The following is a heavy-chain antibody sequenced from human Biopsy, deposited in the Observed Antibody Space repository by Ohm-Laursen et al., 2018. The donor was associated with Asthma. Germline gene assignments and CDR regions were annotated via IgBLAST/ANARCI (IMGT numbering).Heavy chain of an antibody. D-gene: IGHD3-22*01. J-gene: IGHJ4*02. CDR3: ARGDSSNWSHYYFDY. CDR2: IYSGGTS. Sequence: GSLRLSCAASGFAVSSDYMFWVRQAPGKGLEWVSVIYSGGTSHTADSVRGRFTISRDYSKKTLYLQMHSLRAEDTAVYYCARGDSSNWSHYYFDYWGQGTLVTVSS. V-gene: IGHV3-53*01. CDR1: GFAVSSDY.